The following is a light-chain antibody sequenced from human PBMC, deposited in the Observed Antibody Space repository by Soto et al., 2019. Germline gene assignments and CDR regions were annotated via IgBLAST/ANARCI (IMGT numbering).Light chain of an antibody. J-gene: IGLJ2*01. CDR1: SSDVGGYNS. V-gene: IGLV2-14*01. CDR2: EVS. Sequence: SALTQPASVSGSPGQSITISCAGTSSDVGGYNSVSWYQQHPGKTPKLMIYEVSNRPSGVSNRFSGSKSGNTASLTISGLQADDEADYYCSSYTSMSTVVFGGGTKVTVL. CDR3: SSYTSMSTVV.